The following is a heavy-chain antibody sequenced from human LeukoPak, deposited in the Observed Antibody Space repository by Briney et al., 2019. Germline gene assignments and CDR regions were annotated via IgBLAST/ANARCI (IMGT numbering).Heavy chain of an antibody. Sequence: QPGGSLRLSCAASGFTFSSYGMHWVRQAPGKGLEWVALIRYDGSNKYYADAVKGRFTISRDNSKNTLYLQMNSLRAEDTAVYYCARDPTGYCSGGSCYAAYWGQGTLVTVSS. CDR1: GFTFSSYG. J-gene: IGHJ4*02. D-gene: IGHD2-15*01. CDR2: IRYDGSNK. V-gene: IGHV3-30*02. CDR3: ARDPTGYCSGGSCYAAY.